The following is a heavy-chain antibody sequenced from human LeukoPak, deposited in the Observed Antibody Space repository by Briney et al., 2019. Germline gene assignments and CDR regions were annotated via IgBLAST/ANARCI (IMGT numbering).Heavy chain of an antibody. CDR3: ASGLSSGYPLLFDI. J-gene: IGHJ3*02. D-gene: IGHD3-22*01. CDR2: ITPFNGNT. Sequence: SVKVSCKASGYTFTYRYLHWVRQAPGQALEWMGWITPFNGNTIYAQKFQDRVTITRDRSMSTAYMELSSLRSEDTAMYYCASGLSSGYPLLFDIWGQGTMVTVSS. CDR1: GYTFTYRY. V-gene: IGHV1-45*02.